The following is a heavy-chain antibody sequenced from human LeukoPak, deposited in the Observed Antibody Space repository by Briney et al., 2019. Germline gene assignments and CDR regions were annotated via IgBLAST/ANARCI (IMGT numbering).Heavy chain of an antibody. J-gene: IGHJ4*02. CDR2: IYSSGST. V-gene: IGHV4-4*07. CDR1: GGSIRSYY. CDR3: AISDV. Sequence: SETLSPTCTVSGGSIRSYYWSWIRQPAGKGLEWIGRIYSSGSTNYNPSLKSRVTMSLDTSKKHFSLKLSSVTVADTAVYYCAISDVWGQGTLVTVSS.